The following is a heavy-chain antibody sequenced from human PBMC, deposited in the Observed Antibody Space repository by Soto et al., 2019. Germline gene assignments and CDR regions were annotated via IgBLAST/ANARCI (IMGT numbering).Heavy chain of an antibody. CDR1: GGFISSGGYY. D-gene: IGHD4-17*01. J-gene: IGHJ2*01. Sequence: QVQLQESDPGLVKPSQTLSLTCAVSGGFISSGGYYWSWIRQHPGKGLEWIGYIHYSGSTYYNPSLKSRVIISVDTSENQFSLKLSSVTAADTAVYYCAGWSRRDGDFWYSDLWGRGTLVTVSS. CDR3: AGWSRRDGDFWYSDL. V-gene: IGHV4-31*11. CDR2: IHYSGST.